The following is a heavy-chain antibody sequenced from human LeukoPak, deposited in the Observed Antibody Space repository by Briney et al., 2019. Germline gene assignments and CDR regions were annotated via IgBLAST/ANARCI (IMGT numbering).Heavy chain of an antibody. CDR3: AKDRPGYCSGGSCYAIYYYYGMDV. CDR1: GFTFRTYG. D-gene: IGHD2-15*01. Sequence: GGSLRLSCAASGFTFRTYGIHWVRQAPGKGLEWLTFIRYDGSNTYYADSVKGRFTISRDNSKNTLYLQMNSLRAEDTAVYYCAKDRPGYCSGGSCYAIYYYYGMDVWGQGTTVTVSS. CDR2: IRYDGSNT. V-gene: IGHV3-30*02. J-gene: IGHJ6*02.